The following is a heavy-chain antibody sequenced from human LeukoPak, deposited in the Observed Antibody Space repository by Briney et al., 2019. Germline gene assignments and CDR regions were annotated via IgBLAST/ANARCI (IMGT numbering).Heavy chain of an antibody. J-gene: IGHJ4*02. D-gene: IGHD3-22*01. CDR2: IRYDGSNK. CDR1: GFTFSTNG. CDR3: VGVVVITPY. Sequence: GGSLRLSCVASGFTFSTNGMHWVRQAPGKGLEWVALIRYDGSNKDYADSVKGRFIVSRDNSENTLYMQMNSLRVEDTAVYYCVGVVVITPYWGQGTLVTVSS. V-gene: IGHV3-30*02.